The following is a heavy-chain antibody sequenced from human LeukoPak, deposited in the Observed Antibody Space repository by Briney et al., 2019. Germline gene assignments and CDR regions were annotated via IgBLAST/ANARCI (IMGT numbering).Heavy chain of an antibody. Sequence: GGSLRLSCVASGFTFSSYGMHWVRQAPGKGLEWVAVIWYDGTNKYYADFVKGRFTISRDSSKNTLYLQMNSLRAEDTAVYYCARDFAGATRDYWGQGTLVTVSS. CDR2: IWYDGTNK. D-gene: IGHD1-26*01. V-gene: IGHV3-33*01. J-gene: IGHJ4*02. CDR1: GFTFSSYG. CDR3: ARDFAGATRDY.